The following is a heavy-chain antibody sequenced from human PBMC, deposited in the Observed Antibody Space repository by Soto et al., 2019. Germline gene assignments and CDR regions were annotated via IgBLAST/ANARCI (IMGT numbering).Heavy chain of an antibody. CDR1: RGSISSSSYC. CDR2: IYYSGST. CDR3: ARHASGSYYNNWFDP. Sequence: QLQLQESGPGLVKPSETLSLTCTVSRGSISSSSYCWGWIRQPPGKGLEWIGSIYYSGSTYYNPSLKSRVTISVDTSMNQFSLKPSSVIAADTAVYYCARHASGSYYNNWFDPWGQGTLVTVSS. V-gene: IGHV4-39*01. D-gene: IGHD3-10*01. J-gene: IGHJ5*02.